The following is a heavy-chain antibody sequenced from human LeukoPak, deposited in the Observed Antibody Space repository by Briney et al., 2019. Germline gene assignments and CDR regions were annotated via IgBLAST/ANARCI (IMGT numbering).Heavy chain of an antibody. Sequence: GGSLRLSCAASGFTFDDYGMSWVRHVPGKGLEWVSGINWKGDSTGYADSVKGRFTISRDNAKNSLYLQMNSLRAEDTALYYCARYYYDSSGYDYYYMDVWGKGTTVTVSS. CDR1: GFTFDDYG. J-gene: IGHJ6*03. V-gene: IGHV3-20*04. CDR2: INWKGDST. D-gene: IGHD3-22*01. CDR3: ARYYYDSSGYDYYYMDV.